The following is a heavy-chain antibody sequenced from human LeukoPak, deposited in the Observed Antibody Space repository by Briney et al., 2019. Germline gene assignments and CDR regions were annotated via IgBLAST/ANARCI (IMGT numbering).Heavy chain of an antibody. J-gene: IGHJ4*02. CDR1: GFTFSSYG. Sequence: GGSLRLSCAASGFTFSSYGMHWVRQAPGKGLEWVAVISYDGSNKYYADSVKGRFTFSRDNSKNTLYLQMNSLRAEDTAVYYCAIANYLGSCFDYWGQGTLVTVSS. CDR3: AIANYLGSCFDY. CDR2: ISYDGSNK. D-gene: IGHD6-13*01. V-gene: IGHV3-30*03.